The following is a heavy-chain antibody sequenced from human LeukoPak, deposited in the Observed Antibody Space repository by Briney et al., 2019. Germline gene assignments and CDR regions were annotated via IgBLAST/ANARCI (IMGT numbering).Heavy chain of an antibody. D-gene: IGHD6-19*01. CDR1: GYSISSGYY. CDR2: IYHSGST. Sequence: SETLSLTCAVSGYSISSGYYWGWIRQPPGKGLEWIGSIYHSGSTYYNPSLKSRVTISVDTSKNQFSLKLSSVTAADTAVYYCARHSGWLGPKPQAFFDYWGQGTLVTVSS. CDR3: ARHSGWLGPKPQAFFDY. J-gene: IGHJ4*02. V-gene: IGHV4-38-2*01.